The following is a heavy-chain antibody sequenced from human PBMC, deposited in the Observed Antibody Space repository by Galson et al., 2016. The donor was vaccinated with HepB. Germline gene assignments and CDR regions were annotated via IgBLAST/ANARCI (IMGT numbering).Heavy chain of an antibody. Sequence: SETLSLTCSVSGDSISSSAYWGWIRQPPGKGLEWIANIHYSGSIDYKSSLKSRVTISLDKFKNQFSLKLNSVTAADTAFYYCARPRDYGFDNWGQGTLVTVSS. CDR1: GDSISSSAY. CDR3: ARPRDYGFDN. V-gene: IGHV4-39*01. J-gene: IGHJ4*02. CDR2: IHYSGSI. D-gene: IGHD4-17*01.